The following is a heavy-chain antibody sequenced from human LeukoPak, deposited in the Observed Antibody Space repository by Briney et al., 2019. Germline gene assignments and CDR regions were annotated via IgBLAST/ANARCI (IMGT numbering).Heavy chain of an antibody. Sequence: GGSLRLSCAAPGFIFDDYAMHWVRQVPGKGLEWVSGISWNSDMIGYADSVKGRFTISRDNAKNSLNLQMNSLRPEDTALYYCAGYCTSSRCYGDDYWGQGTLVTVSS. CDR2: ISWNSDMI. CDR3: AGYCTSSRCYGDDY. D-gene: IGHD2-2*01. J-gene: IGHJ4*02. CDR1: GFIFDDYA. V-gene: IGHV3-9*01.